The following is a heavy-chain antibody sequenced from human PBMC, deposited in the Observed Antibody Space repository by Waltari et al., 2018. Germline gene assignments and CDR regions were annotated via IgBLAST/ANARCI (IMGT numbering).Heavy chain of an antibody. D-gene: IGHD2-21*01. CDR2: IHYSGST. Sequence: QVQLHQWGAGQLKPSDTLSLTCAVSGESFLGYFWRWFRQSPGKGLEWLGSIHYSGSTNYNPTLESRLSLSVDTTKKQFSLKLTSVTAADAALYFCARYGEVPASYFFDHWGQGTLVTVSS. V-gene: IGHV4-34*01. CDR3: ARYGEVPASYFFDH. J-gene: IGHJ4*01. CDR1: GESFLGYF.